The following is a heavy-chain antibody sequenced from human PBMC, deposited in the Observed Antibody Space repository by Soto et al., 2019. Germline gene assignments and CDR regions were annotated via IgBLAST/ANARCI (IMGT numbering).Heavy chain of an antibody. V-gene: IGHV1-18*01. CDR1: CYTFSSYG. D-gene: IGHD5-18*01. CDR3: AAPLSYSYGLDY. J-gene: IGHJ4*02. Sequence: ASVKGSCKNSCYTFSSYGFSWVRRAPGKGFGWMVWISAYNGNTNYAQKLQGRVTMTTDTSTSTAYMELRSLRSDDTAVYYCAAPLSYSYGLDYWGQGTLVTVSS. CDR2: ISAYNGNT.